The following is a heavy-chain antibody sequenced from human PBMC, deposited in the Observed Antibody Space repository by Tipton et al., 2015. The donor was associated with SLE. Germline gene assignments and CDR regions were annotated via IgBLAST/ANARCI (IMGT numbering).Heavy chain of an antibody. V-gene: IGHV4-38-2*02. CDR2: ISHSGNI. J-gene: IGHJ4*02. Sequence: TLSLTCAVSGFSISSGYYWGWIRQSPEKGLEWIGSISHSGNIYFNPSLKSRVTISVDTSKNQFSLKLSSVTAADTAVYYCARERQGYGSEPFFDYWGQGTLVTVSS. D-gene: IGHD3-10*01. CDR3: ARERQGYGSEPFFDY. CDR1: GFSISSGYY.